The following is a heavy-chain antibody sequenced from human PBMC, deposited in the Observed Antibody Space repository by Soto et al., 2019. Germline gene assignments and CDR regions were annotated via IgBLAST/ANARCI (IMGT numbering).Heavy chain of an antibody. V-gene: IGHV4-31*03. J-gene: IGHJ4*02. CDR3: ARVKRDGYNPELDY. D-gene: IGHD5-12*01. CDR2: IYHSGST. CDR1: GGSISSGGYY. Sequence: PSETLSLTCTVSGGSISSGGYYWSWIRQHPGKGLEWIGYIYHSGSTYSNPSLKSRVTISVDTSKNQFSLKLNSATAADTAVYFCARVKRDGYNPELDYWGQGTLVTVSP.